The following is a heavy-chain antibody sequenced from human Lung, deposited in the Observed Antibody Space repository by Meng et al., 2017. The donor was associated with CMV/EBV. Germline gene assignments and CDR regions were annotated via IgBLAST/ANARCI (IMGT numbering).Heavy chain of an antibody. V-gene: IGHV4-39*01. D-gene: IGHD3-3*01. J-gene: IGHJ4*02. CDR1: VGSISSSSYC. CDR3: ARRARITIFGVGPIDY. CDR2: IYYSGST. Sequence: SETLSLTCTVSVGSISSSSYCWGWIRKPPGTGLDWIGSIYYSGSTYYNPSLKSRVPISVDTAKNQFSLKLSFVTAADPAVYFCARRARITIFGVGPIDYWGQGXLVTVSS.